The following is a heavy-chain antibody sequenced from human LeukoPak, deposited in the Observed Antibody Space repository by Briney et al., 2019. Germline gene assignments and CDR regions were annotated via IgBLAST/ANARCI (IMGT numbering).Heavy chain of an antibody. CDR2: IIPILGIA. CDR1: GGTFSSYA. V-gene: IGHV1-69*04. J-gene: IGHJ4*02. D-gene: IGHD3-22*01. CDR3: ARGALQTYYYDSSYFDY. Sequence: GASVKVSCKASGGTFSSYAISWVRQAPGQGLEWMGRIIPILGIANYAQKFQGRVTITADKSTSTAYMELSSLRSEDTAVYYCARGALQTYYYDSSYFDYWGQGTLVTVSS.